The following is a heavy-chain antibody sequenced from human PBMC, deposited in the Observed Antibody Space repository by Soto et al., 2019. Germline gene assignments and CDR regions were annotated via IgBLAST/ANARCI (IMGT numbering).Heavy chain of an antibody. V-gene: IGHV3-7*03. D-gene: IGHD4-17*01. CDR3: ARETYGDYVGYFDP. CDR1: GFTFSPYY. CDR2: TTQDGNDK. J-gene: IGHJ5*02. Sequence: GGSLRLSCGASGFTFSPYYMSWVRQAPGKGLEWLAMTTQDGNDKHYVDSVRGRVIISVDRSKNQFSLKVRSVTAADTAVYYCARETYGDYVGYFDPWGQGIQVTVSS.